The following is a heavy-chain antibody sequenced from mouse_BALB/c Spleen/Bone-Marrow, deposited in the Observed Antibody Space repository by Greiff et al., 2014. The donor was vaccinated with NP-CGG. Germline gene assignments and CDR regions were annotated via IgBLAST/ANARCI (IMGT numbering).Heavy chain of an antibody. Sequence: EVQLQQSGAELVKPGASVELSCTASGFNIKDTYMHWVKQRPEQGLEWIGRIDPANGNTKYDPKFQGKATITADTSSNTAYLQLSSLTSEDTAVYYCARVKLWSYAMDYWGQGTSVTVSS. CDR1: GFNIKDTY. J-gene: IGHJ4*01. CDR3: ARVKLWSYAMDY. V-gene: IGHV14-3*02. D-gene: IGHD1-1*02. CDR2: IDPANGNT.